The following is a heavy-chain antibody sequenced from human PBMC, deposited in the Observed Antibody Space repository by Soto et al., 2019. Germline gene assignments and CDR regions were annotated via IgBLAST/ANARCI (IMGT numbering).Heavy chain of an antibody. Sequence: EVQLLESGGGLVQPGGSLRLSCAASGFTFSTYAMSWVRQAPGKGLEWVSGMSGSGGSTYYADSVKGRFTISRDKSKNPLYLQMNSLRAEDTAVYYCMNLYSYGSGSYYKWGQGTLVTVSS. J-gene: IGHJ4*02. CDR3: MNLYSYGSGSYYK. CDR1: GFTFSTYA. V-gene: IGHV3-23*01. CDR2: MSGSGGST. D-gene: IGHD3-10*01.